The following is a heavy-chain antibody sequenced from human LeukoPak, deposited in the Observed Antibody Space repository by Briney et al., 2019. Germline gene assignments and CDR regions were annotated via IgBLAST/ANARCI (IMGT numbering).Heavy chain of an antibody. D-gene: IGHD3-16*02. Sequence: GGSLRLSCAASGLIVSANYMNWVRQALGKGLEWVSIIYSGGATFYADSVKGRFTISRDKNTLYLQMNSLGAEDTAVYYCARGLRSGLYWGQGTLVTVSS. J-gene: IGHJ4*02. CDR1: GLIVSANY. CDR2: IYSGGAT. V-gene: IGHV3-53*01. CDR3: ARGLRSGLY.